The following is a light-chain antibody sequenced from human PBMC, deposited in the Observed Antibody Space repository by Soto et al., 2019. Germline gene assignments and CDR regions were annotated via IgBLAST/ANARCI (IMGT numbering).Light chain of an antibody. J-gene: IGKJ4*02. CDR1: QSISSW. V-gene: IGKV1-5*03. Sequence: DIQLTHSPSTLSASVGDRVTITCRASQSISSWLAWYQQKPGKAPKLLVYKASSLESGVPSRFSGSGSGTEFTLAISTLQPDDFATYYCQQYEAYPLTFGGGTKVEI. CDR2: KAS. CDR3: QQYEAYPLT.